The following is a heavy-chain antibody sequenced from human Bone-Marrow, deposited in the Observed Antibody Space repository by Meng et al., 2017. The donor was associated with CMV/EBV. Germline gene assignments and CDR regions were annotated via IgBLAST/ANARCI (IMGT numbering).Heavy chain of an antibody. D-gene: IGHD6-19*01. J-gene: IGHJ6*02. Sequence: GSLRLSCTVSGGSISSSSYYWGWIRQPPGKGLEWIGSIYYSGSTYYNPSLKSRVTISVGTSKNQFSLKLSSVTAADTAVYYCARDPRLGKGYYGMDVWGQGTTVTVSS. CDR2: IYYSGST. CDR3: ARDPRLGKGYYGMDV. CDR1: GGSISSSSYY. V-gene: IGHV4-39*07.